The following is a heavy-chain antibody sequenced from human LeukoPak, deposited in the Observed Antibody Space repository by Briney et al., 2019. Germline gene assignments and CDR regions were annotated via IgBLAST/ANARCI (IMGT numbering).Heavy chain of an antibody. CDR1: GFTFSTYG. CDR3: ATEQQGRRAAFDY. D-gene: IGHD1/OR15-1a*01. V-gene: IGHV3-30*02. Sequence: GGSLRLSCAASGFTFSTYGMHWVRQAPGKGLDWVAFIWYDGIEKYFADSVKGRFTISRDNSKNTLYLQMNSLRPEDTAVYYCATEQQGRRAAFDYWGQGTLVTVSS. CDR2: IWYDGIEK. J-gene: IGHJ4*02.